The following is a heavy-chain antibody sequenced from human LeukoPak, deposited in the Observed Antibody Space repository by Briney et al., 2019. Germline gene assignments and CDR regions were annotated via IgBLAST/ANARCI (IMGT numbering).Heavy chain of an antibody. J-gene: IGHJ4*02. V-gene: IGHV3-30*18. CDR1: GFTFRSYG. CDR2: ISYDGSRM. CDR3: AKRSGNYYDSSGYPEPFDY. Sequence: GGSLRLSCAASGFTFRSYGIHWVRQAPGKGLEWVAVISYDGSRMYYADSVKGRFTISRDNSRNTVYLQMNSLRAEDTAVYYCAKRSGNYYDSSGYPEPFDYWGQGTLVTVSS. D-gene: IGHD3-22*01.